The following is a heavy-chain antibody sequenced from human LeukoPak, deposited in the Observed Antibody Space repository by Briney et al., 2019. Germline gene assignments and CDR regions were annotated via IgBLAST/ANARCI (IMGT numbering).Heavy chain of an antibody. J-gene: IGHJ4*02. CDR2: ISWNSGSI. D-gene: IGHD4-17*01. CDR3: ARNNDYGDFDY. CDR1: GFTFDDYA. V-gene: IGHV3-9*01. Sequence: PGGSLRLSCAASGFTFDDYAMHWVRQAPGKGLEWVSGISWNSGSIGYADSVKGRFTISRENAKNSLYLQMNSLRAGDTAVYYCARNNDYGDFDYWGQGTLVTVSS.